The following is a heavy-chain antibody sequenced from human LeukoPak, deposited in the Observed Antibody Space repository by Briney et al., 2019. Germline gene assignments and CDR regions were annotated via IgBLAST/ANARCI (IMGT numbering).Heavy chain of an antibody. CDR3: ARDRPAPSGTYYIGNAFDI. CDR2: LNPNNGGT. J-gene: IGHJ3*02. V-gene: IGHV1-2*02. Sequence: ASVKVSCKASGYSFTGYYIHWMRQAPGQGLEWMGWLNPNNGGTKSEQKFQGRVTMTRDMSITTAYMELSSLRSDDTAMYYCARDRPAPSGTYYIGNAFDIWGQGTMVTVSS. D-gene: IGHD1-26*01. CDR1: GYSFTGYY.